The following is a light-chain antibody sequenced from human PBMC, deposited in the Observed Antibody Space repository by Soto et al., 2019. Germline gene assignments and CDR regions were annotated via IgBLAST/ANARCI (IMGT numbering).Light chain of an antibody. V-gene: IGLV2-14*02. CDR3: SSYTSATTYV. CDR2: EVT. J-gene: IGLJ1*01. Sequence: QSVLTQPASVSGSPGQSITISCTGTSSDVGSYNRVSWYQQPPGKAPKVMIYEVTKRPSGVSDRFSGSKSGNTASLTISGLQTEDEADYYCSSYTSATTYVFGTGTKVTVL. CDR1: SSDVGSYNR.